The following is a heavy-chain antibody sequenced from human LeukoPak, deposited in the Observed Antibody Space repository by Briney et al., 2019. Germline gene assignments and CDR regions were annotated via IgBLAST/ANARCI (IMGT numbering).Heavy chain of an antibody. J-gene: IGHJ6*02. D-gene: IGHD1-26*01. CDR3: AREVGATYYYYGMDV. CDR2: MSYDGNDE. Sequence: GGSLRLSCVASGITFYSYAMSWVRQAPGKGLEWVAVMSYDGNDEYYADSVKGRFTISRDNSKNTLYLQMNSLRAEDTAVYYCAREVGATYYYYGMDVWGQGTTVTVSS. CDR1: GITFYSYA. V-gene: IGHV3-30*03.